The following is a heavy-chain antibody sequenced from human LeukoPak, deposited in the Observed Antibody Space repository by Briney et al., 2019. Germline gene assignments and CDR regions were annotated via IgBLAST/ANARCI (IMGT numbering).Heavy chain of an antibody. CDR2: ISSCSTYI. Sequence: GGSLRLSCAASGFTFSSYSMNWVRHAPGKGLEWVSSISSCSTYIYYGDSVKGRFTISRDNAKNSLYLQMNSLRAEDTAVYYCARAGRTGSNDGGYWGQGTLVTVSS. CDR1: GFTFSSYS. D-gene: IGHD2-8*01. V-gene: IGHV3-21*01. J-gene: IGHJ4*02. CDR3: ARAGRTGSNDGGY.